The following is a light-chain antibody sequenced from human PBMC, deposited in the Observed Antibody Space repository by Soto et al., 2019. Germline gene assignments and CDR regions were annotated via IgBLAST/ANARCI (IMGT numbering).Light chain of an antibody. CDR2: AAS. Sequence: DIQMTQSPSSLSASIGDRVTITCRTGQSISTYLNWYQQKPGKAPKLLIYAASSLQSGVPSRFSGSGSGTDFTLTISSLQPEDFASYYCQQSYGTPYTFGQGTKLEIK. V-gene: IGKV1-39*01. CDR3: QQSYGTPYT. J-gene: IGKJ2*01. CDR1: QSISTY.